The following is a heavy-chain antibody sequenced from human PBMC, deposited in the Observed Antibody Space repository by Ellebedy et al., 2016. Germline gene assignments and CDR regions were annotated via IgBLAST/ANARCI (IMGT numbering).Heavy chain of an antibody. CDR1: GFTFSSYA. Sequence: GGSLRLSXAASGFTFSSYAMSWVRQAPGKGLEWVSGISWNSGSIGYADSVKGRFTISRDNAKNSLYLQMNSLRAEDTAVYYCVERFDYWGQGTLVTVSS. CDR2: ISWNSGSI. CDR3: VERFDY. J-gene: IGHJ4*02. V-gene: IGHV3-9*01.